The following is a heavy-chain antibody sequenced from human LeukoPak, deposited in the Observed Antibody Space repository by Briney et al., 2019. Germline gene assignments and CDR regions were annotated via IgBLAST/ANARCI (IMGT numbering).Heavy chain of an antibody. CDR3: ARLRVSGSYLYYFDY. V-gene: IGHV4-4*09. CDR2: ILTSGTT. J-gene: IGHJ4*02. D-gene: IGHD1-26*01. Sequence: SETLSLTCTVSNGSISSYHWSWVRQPPGKGQEWIGYILTSGTTNYNPSLKSRLTISVDTSKNQFTLKLSSVTAADTAVYYCARLRVSGSYLYYFDYWGQGTLVTVSS. CDR1: NGSISSYH.